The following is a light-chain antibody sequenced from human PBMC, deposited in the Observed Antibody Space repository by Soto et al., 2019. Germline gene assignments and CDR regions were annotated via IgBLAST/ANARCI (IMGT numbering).Light chain of an antibody. CDR3: SSYTTSGTLV. Sequence: QSALTQPTSVSGSPGQSVTISCAGTSSDVGSFNRVSWYQQPPGTAPRLMIYEVIYRPSGVPDRFAGSKSGNTASLTISGLQAEDEADYYCSSYTTSGTLVFGGGTKVTVL. CDR1: SSDVGSFNR. V-gene: IGLV2-18*02. CDR2: EVI. J-gene: IGLJ3*02.